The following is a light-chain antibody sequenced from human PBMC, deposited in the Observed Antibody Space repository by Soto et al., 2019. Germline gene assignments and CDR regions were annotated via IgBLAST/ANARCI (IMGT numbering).Light chain of an antibody. V-gene: IGKV3-15*01. J-gene: IGKJ1*01. Sequence: EVVMTQSSATLSVSPGERATLSCRASESVSRNLAWYQQKPCQAPRLLIYGASTRATGIPARFSGSGSETEFTLTISSLQAEDSAVYFCQQYKNWPTWTFGQGTKVDIK. CDR3: QQYKNWPTWT. CDR1: ESVSRN. CDR2: GAS.